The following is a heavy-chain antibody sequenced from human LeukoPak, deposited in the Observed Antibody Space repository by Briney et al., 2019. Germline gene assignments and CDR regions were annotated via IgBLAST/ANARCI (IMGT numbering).Heavy chain of an antibody. V-gene: IGHV1-69*05. CDR3: ARGHYYSSGAYWGNDYYYYMSV. D-gene: IGHD3-22*01. Sequence: SVKVSCKASGGTLSSNAMSRVRQAPGQGLEWMGGIIPTFGTANYAQKFQGRVTITTDESTSTGYMELSSLRSEDTAVYYCARGHYYSSGAYWGNDYYYYMSVWGKGTTVTVSS. CDR1: GGTLSSNA. J-gene: IGHJ6*03. CDR2: IIPTFGTA.